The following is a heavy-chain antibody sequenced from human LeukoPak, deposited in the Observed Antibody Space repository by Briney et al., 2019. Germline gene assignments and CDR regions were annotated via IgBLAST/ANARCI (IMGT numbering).Heavy chain of an antibody. D-gene: IGHD5-18*01. CDR1: GFTFSSYA. Sequence: GGSLRPSCAASGFTFSSYAMNWVRQAPGKGLEWVSAISGSGGSIYYADSVKGRFTISRDNAKNSVYLQMNSLRAEDTAVYYCARDTAMVKFDPWGQGTLVTVSS. J-gene: IGHJ5*02. V-gene: IGHV3-21*01. CDR2: ISGSGGSI. CDR3: ARDTAMVKFDP.